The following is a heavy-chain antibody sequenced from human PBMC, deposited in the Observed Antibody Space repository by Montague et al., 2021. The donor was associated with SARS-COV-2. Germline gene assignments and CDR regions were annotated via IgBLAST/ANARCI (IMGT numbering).Heavy chain of an antibody. Sequence: CAISGDSVSTNSGTWNWVRLSPSRGLEWLGRTYYRSEWYSYYSVSVKSRISINPDTTKNQFSLQLNSVTPEDTAVYYCARAERGSCGDGNCYRCFFNYWGQGTLVTVSS. CDR2: TYYRSEWYS. J-gene: IGHJ4*02. V-gene: IGHV6-1*01. D-gene: IGHD2-15*01. CDR3: ARAERGSCGDGNCYRCFFNY. CDR1: GDSVSTNSGT.